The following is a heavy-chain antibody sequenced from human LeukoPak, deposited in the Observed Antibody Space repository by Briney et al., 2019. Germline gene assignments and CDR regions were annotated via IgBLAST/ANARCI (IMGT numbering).Heavy chain of an antibody. J-gene: IGHJ4*02. CDR1: GGSTSSYY. Sequence: SETLSLTCTVSGGSTSSYYWSWIRQPPGKGLEWIGYIYYSGSTNYNPSLKSRVTISVDTSKNQFSLKLSSVTAADTAVYYCASSDYVSYYFDYWGQGTLVTVSS. V-gene: IGHV4-59*01. CDR3: ASSDYVSYYFDY. D-gene: IGHD3-16*01. CDR2: IYYSGST.